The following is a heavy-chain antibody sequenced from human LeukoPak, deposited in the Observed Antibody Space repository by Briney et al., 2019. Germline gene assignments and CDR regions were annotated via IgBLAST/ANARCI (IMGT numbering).Heavy chain of an antibody. CDR1: GFIFSSYW. Sequence: GGSLRLSCAASGFIFSSYWMAWVRQAPGKGLEWAANIKEDETAKYYVDSVRGRFTSSRDNAKNSLYLQMNSLRAEDTAVYYCARALEAGIFDIWGQGTLVTVSS. CDR2: IKEDETAK. D-gene: IGHD6-13*01. V-gene: IGHV3-7*01. J-gene: IGHJ3*02. CDR3: ARALEAGIFDI.